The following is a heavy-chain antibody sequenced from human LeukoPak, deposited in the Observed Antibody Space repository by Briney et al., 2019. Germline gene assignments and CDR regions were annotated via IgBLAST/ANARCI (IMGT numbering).Heavy chain of an antibody. D-gene: IGHD2-2*01. CDR1: GDSISSGGHY. Sequence: SETLSLTCTVAGDSISSGGHYWNWIRQPPGKGLEWIGYIYHSGSSYYNPSLKSRVTISVDTSKNQFSLNLSSVTAADTAVYYCARGTFYCSSTICYPHYFDYWGQGTLVTVSS. CDR3: ARGTFYCSSTICYPHYFDY. J-gene: IGHJ4*02. V-gene: IGHV4-30-2*01. CDR2: IYHSGSS.